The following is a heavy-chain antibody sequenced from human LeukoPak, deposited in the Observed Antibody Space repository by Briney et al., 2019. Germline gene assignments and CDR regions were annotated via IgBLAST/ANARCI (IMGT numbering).Heavy chain of an antibody. CDR1: GFTFSSYG. CDR2: ILYDGSNK. CDR3: AKVLPPHRHYGVWSGYYPSPGYGMDV. J-gene: IGHJ6*02. Sequence: PGGSLRLSCAASGFTFSSYGVDWVRQAPGKGLEWVAVILYDGSNKYFADSVRRRFTISRHNSNNTLSLQTDSLRPEDTAMYYCAKVLPPHRHYGVWSGYYPSPGYGMDVWGQGTTVTVSS. V-gene: IGHV3-30*18. D-gene: IGHD3-3*01.